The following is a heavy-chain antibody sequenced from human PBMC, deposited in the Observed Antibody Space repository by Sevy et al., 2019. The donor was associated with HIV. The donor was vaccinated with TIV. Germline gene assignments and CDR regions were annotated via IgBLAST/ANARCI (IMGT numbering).Heavy chain of an antibody. D-gene: IGHD3-22*01. J-gene: IGHJ6*02. Sequence: ASVKVSCKASGYTFTSYGISWVRQAPGQGLEWMGWISAYNGNTNYAQKLQGRVTMTTDTSTSTAYMEVRSLRSDDTAVYYCARGVYYDSSGSKYYYYYGMDVWGQGTTVTVSS. V-gene: IGHV1-18*04. CDR3: ARGVYYDSSGSKYYYYYGMDV. CDR2: ISAYNGNT. CDR1: GYTFTSYG.